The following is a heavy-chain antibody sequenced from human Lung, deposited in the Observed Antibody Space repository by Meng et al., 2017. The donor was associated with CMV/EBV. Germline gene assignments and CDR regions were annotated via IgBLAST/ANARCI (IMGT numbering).Heavy chain of an antibody. CDR3: VRIGSGSYSYYYYGMDV. V-gene: IGHV5-51*01. CDR2: IYPGDSDT. D-gene: IGHD1-26*01. J-gene: IGHJ6*02. CDR1: YSFTSYW. Sequence: YSFTSYWIGWVRQMPGKGLEWMGIIYPGDSDTRYSPSFQGQVTISADKSISTAYLQWSSLKASDTAMYYCVRIGSGSYSYYYYGMDVWGQGTTVTVSS.